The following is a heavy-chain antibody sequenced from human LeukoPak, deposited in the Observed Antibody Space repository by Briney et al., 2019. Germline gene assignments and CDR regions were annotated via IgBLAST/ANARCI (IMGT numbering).Heavy chain of an antibody. CDR1: GGSISSSSYY. V-gene: IGHV4-39*07. CDR3: ASDSWESERFDP. J-gene: IGHJ5*02. Sequence: SETLSLTCTVSGGSISSSSYYWGWIRQPPGKGLEWIGSIYYSGSAYYNPSLKSRVTISVDTSKNQFSLKLSSVTAADTAVYYCASDSWESERFDPWGQGTLVTVSS. CDR2: IYYSGSA. D-gene: IGHD1-26*01.